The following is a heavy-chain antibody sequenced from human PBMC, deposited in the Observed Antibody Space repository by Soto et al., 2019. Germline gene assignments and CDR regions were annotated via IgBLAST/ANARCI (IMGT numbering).Heavy chain of an antibody. CDR2: IKQDGSDQ. CDR1: GFTFSNYW. Sequence: EVQLEQSGGGLVQPGGSLRLSCVASGFTFSNYWMTWVRQAPGKGLEWVAKIKQDGSDQYYVDSVKGRFTVSRDNSKNSLYLHMDSLRAEDTAVYYCASTLTLDYWGQGALVTVSS. V-gene: IGHV3-7*01. J-gene: IGHJ4*02. CDR3: ASTLTLDY.